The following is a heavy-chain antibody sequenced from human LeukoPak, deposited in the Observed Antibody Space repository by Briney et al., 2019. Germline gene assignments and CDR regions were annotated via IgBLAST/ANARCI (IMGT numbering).Heavy chain of an antibody. D-gene: IGHD2-15*01. CDR1: GFTFSSYA. V-gene: IGHV3-30-3*01. CDR2: ISYDGSNK. J-gene: IGHJ3*02. CDR3: AREILGSGAWDDAFDI. Sequence: GGSLRLSCAASGFTFSSYAMHWVRQAPGKGLEWVAVISYDGSNKYYADSVKGRFTISRDNSKNTLYLQMNSLRAEDTAAYYCAREILGSGAWDDAFDIWGQGTMVTVSS.